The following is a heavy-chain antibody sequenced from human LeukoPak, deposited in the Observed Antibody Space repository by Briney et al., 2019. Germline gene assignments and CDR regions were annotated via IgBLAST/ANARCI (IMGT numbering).Heavy chain of an antibody. CDR2: ISYDGSNK. V-gene: IGHV3-30*18. D-gene: IGHD3-10*01. CDR3: AKDRPGEGEFYGMDV. Sequence: PGGSLRLSCAASGFTFRSYGMHWVRPAPGKGLEWVAIISYDGSNKYYADSVKGRFTISRDNSKNTLYLQMNSLRPEDTAVYYCAKDRPGEGEFYGMDVWGQGTTVTVSS. CDR1: GFTFRSYG. J-gene: IGHJ6*02.